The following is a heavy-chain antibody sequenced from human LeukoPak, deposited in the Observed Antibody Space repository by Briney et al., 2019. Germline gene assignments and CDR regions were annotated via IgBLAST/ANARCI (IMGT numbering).Heavy chain of an antibody. Sequence: PGGSLRLSCAASGFPFSDCAMSWVRQAPGKGLQWVSTLSGSGDGTYFADALKGRFTISRDNSKNTLYLQMNSLRADDTAVYYCAKNEGWELHQYNLDVWGTGTAVTVSS. CDR3: AKNEGWELHQYNLDV. J-gene: IGHJ6*03. D-gene: IGHD1-26*01. CDR1: GFPFSDCA. V-gene: IGHV3-23*01. CDR2: LSGSGDGT.